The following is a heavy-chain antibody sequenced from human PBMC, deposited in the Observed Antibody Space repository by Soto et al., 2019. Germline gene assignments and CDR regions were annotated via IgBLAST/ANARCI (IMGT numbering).Heavy chain of an antibody. CDR3: ARYIAVSGYYYYYGMDV. J-gene: IGHJ6*02. CDR2: IYYSGST. Sequence: QVQLQESSTGLVKPSETLSLTCTVSGASISSYYWSWIRQPPGKGLEWIGYIYYSGSTNYNPSLKSRVTISVDTSKNQFSLKLSSVTAADTAVYYCARYIAVSGYYYYYGMDVWGQGTTVTVSS. V-gene: IGHV4-59*01. CDR1: GASISSYY. D-gene: IGHD6-19*01.